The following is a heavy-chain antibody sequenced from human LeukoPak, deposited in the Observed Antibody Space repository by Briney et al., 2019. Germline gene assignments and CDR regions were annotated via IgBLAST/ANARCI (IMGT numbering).Heavy chain of an antibody. Sequence: GGSLRLSCAASGFTFSSYAMSWVRQAPGKGLEWVSGISGSGDNTYYADSVKGRFTISRDNSKNTLYLQMNSLRAEDTAVYYCASSPAPRSVFDYWGQGTLVTVSS. V-gene: IGHV3-23*01. CDR1: GFTFSSYA. CDR3: ASSPAPRSVFDY. CDR2: ISGSGDNT. D-gene: IGHD6-6*01. J-gene: IGHJ4*02.